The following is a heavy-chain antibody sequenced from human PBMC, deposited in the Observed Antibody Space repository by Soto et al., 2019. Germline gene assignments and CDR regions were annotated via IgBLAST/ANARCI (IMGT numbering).Heavy chain of an antibody. CDR1: GFSLINARMG. J-gene: IGHJ5*02. D-gene: IGHD6-19*01. Sequence: SGATLVNPTETLTLTCTVSGFSLINARMGVSWIRQPPGKALEWLAHIFSNDEKSYSTSLKSRLTISKDTSKSQVVLTMTNMDPVDTATYYCAWTPTVAVDGSGWFDPWGQGTLVTVSS. CDR3: AWTPTVAVDGSGWFDP. CDR2: IFSNDEK. V-gene: IGHV2-26*01.